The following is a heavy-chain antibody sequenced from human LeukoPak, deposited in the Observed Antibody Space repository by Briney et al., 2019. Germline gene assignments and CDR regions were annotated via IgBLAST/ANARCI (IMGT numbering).Heavy chain of an antibody. J-gene: IGHJ6*02. V-gene: IGHV4-30-4*01. Sequence: SQTLSLTCTVSGGSISSGDYYWSWIRQPPGKGLEWIGYIYYSGSTYYNPSLKSRVTISVDTSKNQFSLKLSSVTAADTAVYYFARRYQPYMWGMDVWGQGTTVTVSS. CDR3: ARRYQPYMWGMDV. CDR2: IYYSGST. D-gene: IGHD2-2*01. CDR1: GGSISSGDYY.